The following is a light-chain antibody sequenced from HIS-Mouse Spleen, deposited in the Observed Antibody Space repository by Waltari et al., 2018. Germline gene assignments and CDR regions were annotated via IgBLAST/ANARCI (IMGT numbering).Light chain of an antibody. CDR2: EGS. J-gene: IGLJ2*01. Sequence: QSALTQPASVSGSPGQSITIPAPGTSRYVGSYNLVAWYQQHPGKAPKLMIYEGSKRPSGVSNRFSGSKSGNTASLTISGLQAEDEADYYCCSYAGSRVFGGGTKLTVL. CDR1: SRYVGSYNL. CDR3: CSYAGSRV. V-gene: IGLV2-23*01.